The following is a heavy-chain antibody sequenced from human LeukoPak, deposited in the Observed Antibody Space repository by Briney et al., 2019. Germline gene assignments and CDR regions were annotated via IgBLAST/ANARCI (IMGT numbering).Heavy chain of an antibody. CDR2: ISDSGDTT. V-gene: IGHV3-23*01. CDR3: ARPDCSSTSCYTLEY. Sequence: GGSLRLSCAASGFTFRSYTMRWVRQAPGKGLEWVSAISDSGDTTDYAASVKGRFTVSRDNVKDTLYLQMNSLRAEDTAVYYCARPDCSSTSCYTLEYWGQGALVTVSS. CDR1: GFTFRSYT. J-gene: IGHJ4*02. D-gene: IGHD2-2*01.